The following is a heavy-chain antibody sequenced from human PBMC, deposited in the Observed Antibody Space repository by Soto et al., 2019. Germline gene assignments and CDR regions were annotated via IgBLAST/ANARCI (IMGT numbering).Heavy chain of an antibody. CDR1: GGSFSGYY. D-gene: IGHD1-26*01. CDR2: INHSGST. V-gene: IGHV4-34*01. CDR3: AARRAWVVGATRWFDP. J-gene: IGHJ5*02. Sequence: SETLSLTCAVYGGSFSGYYWSWIRQPPGKGLEWIGEINHSGSTNYNPSLKSRVTISVDTSKNQFSLKLSSVTAADTAVYYCAARRAWVVGATRWFDPWGQGTLVTVSS.